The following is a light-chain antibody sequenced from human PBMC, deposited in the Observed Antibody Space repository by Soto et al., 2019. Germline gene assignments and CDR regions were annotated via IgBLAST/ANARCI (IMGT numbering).Light chain of an antibody. CDR3: QHYRVWSIT. V-gene: IGKV3-15*01. J-gene: IGKJ4*01. CDR2: NPY. CDR1: QGIGTT. Sequence: EIVRTQSPATLSVSPGEGATLYCRASQGIGTTLAWYQQKPGQTPRLPIYNPYIRANGVPARYSGSASWTDFTLTISCLQSEDFAVCSSQHYRVWSITFGSGT.